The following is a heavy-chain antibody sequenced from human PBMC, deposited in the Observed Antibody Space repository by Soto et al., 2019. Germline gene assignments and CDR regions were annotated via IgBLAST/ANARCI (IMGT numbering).Heavy chain of an antibody. J-gene: IGHJ4*02. V-gene: IGHV1-18*01. CDR3: ARDKGLYSSGWLLKNTFDS. CDR1: GYSFSSNG. Sequence: GASVKASCKTSGYSFSSNGISWVRHAPGQGLEWVGFISAYNGVTNYAQKFQGRVTMTTDTSTSTAYMELRTLRSDDTAMYYCARDKGLYSSGWLLKNTFDSWGQGIVVTVSS. D-gene: IGHD6-19*01. CDR2: ISAYNGVT.